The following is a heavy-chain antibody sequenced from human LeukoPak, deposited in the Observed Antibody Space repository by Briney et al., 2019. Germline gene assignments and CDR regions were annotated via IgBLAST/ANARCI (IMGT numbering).Heavy chain of an antibody. CDR1: GFTFDDYG. CDR2: LNWNGGST. D-gene: IGHD6-13*01. Sequence: GGSLRLSCAASGFTFDDYGMSWVRQAPGKGLEWVSGLNWNGGSTGYADSVKGRFTISRDNAKNSLYLQMNSLRAEDTALYHCARIIAAAGPPYYYYYMDVWGKGTTVTISS. CDR3: ARIIAAAGPPYYYYYMDV. V-gene: IGHV3-20*01. J-gene: IGHJ6*03.